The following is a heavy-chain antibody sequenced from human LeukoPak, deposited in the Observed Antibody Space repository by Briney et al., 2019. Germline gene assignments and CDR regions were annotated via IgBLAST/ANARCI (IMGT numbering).Heavy chain of an antibody. CDR1: GGTFSSYA. Sequence: SVTVSCKASGGTFSSYAISWVRQAPGQGLEWMGGIIPIFGTANYAQKFQGRVTITADEFTSTAYMELSSLRSEDTAVYYCARDLIDYYDSSGYYYAFDIWGQGTMVTVSS. CDR3: ARDLIDYYDSSGYYYAFDI. V-gene: IGHV1-69*13. J-gene: IGHJ3*02. CDR2: IIPIFGTA. D-gene: IGHD3-22*01.